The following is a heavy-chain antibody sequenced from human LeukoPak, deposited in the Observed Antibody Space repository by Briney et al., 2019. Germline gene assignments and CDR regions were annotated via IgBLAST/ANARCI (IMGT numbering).Heavy chain of an antibody. CDR2: IYYTGST. J-gene: IGHJ4*02. V-gene: IGHV4-59*01. Sequence: PSETLSLTCTVSGGSISSYYWSWIRLPPGKGLEWIGYIYYTGSTNYNPSLKSRVTISVDTSKSQFSPKLSSVTAADTAVYYCAKLGYPDYWGQGTLVTVSS. D-gene: IGHD5-18*01. CDR3: AKLGYPDY. CDR1: GGSISSYY.